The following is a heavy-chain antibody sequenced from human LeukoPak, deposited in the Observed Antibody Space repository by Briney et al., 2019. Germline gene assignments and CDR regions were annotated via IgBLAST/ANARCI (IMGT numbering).Heavy chain of an antibody. Sequence: TGGSLRLSCAASGFTFSSYWMSWVRQAPGRGLEWVANIEQDGSEKYYVDSVKGRFTISRDNAKNSLYLQMNSLRAEDTAVYYCARIGLGYYYFDYWGQGTLVTVSS. CDR3: ARIGLGYYYFDY. CDR1: GFTFSSYW. D-gene: IGHD1-26*01. V-gene: IGHV3-7*01. CDR2: IEQDGSEK. J-gene: IGHJ4*02.